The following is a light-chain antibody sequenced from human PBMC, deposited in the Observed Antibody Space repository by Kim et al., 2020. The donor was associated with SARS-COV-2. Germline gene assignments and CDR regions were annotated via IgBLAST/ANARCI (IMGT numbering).Light chain of an antibody. CDR3: MQGTRWPYT. V-gene: IGKV2-30*01. CDR1: RGLVSRDGYLY. Sequence: QPASISCRSRRGLVSRDGYLYLNWFQQRPGQSPRHLIYKVSNRDAGVSDIFSGGGSGTDFALRISRVDAEYVGLYYCMQGTRWPYTFAQGTKLEI. CDR2: KVS. J-gene: IGKJ2*01.